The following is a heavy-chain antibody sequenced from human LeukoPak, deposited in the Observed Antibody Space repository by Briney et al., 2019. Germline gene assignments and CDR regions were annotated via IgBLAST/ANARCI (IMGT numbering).Heavy chain of an antibody. J-gene: IGHJ4*02. CDR2: IYYSGST. CDR3: ARLPSI. V-gene: IGHV4-39*07. CDR1: GGSISSSSYY. Sequence: SETLSLTCTVSGGSISSSSYYWGWIRQPPGKGLEWIGSIYYSGSTYHNPSLKSRVTISIDTSRNQFSLKLTSVTAADTAVYYCARLPSIWGQGTLVTVSS.